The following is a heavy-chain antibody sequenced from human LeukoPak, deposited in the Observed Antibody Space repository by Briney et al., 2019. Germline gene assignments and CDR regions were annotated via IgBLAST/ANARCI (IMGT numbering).Heavy chain of an antibody. V-gene: IGHV4-31*03. CDR3: ARSHPPPEIQLWWRRLSYYGMDV. CDR1: GGSISSGGYY. J-gene: IGHJ6*02. CDR2: IYYSGST. Sequence: SETLSLTCTVSGGSISSGGYYWSWIRQHPGKGLEWIGYIYYSGSTYYNPSLKSRVTISVDTSKNQFSLKLSSVTAADTAVYYCARSHPPPEIQLWWRRLSYYGMDVWGQGTTVTVSS. D-gene: IGHD5-18*01.